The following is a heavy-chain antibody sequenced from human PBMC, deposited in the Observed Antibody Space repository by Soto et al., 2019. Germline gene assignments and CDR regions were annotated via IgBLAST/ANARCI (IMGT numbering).Heavy chain of an antibody. CDR1: GGSISSHH. CDR3: ARGGASSIWLDY. Sequence: QVQLQESGPGLVKPSETLSLTCTVSGGSISSHHWSWIRQPPWKGPECIGSIHDSGSTTYNPSLKSRVTMSVDTSKNQFSLSMTSVTAASPAVYSCARGGASSIWLDYWGQGILVTVSS. D-gene: IGHD6-13*01. J-gene: IGHJ4*02. V-gene: IGHV4-59*11. CDR2: IHDSGST.